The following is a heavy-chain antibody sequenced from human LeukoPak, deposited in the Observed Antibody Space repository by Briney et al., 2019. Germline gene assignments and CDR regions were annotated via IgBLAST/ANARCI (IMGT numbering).Heavy chain of an antibody. CDR1: GGSISSSNW. Sequence: PSGTLSLSCAVSGGSISSSNWWSWVRQPPGKGLEWIGEIYHSGSTNYNPSLKSRVTISVDKSKNQFSLKLSSVTAADTAVYYCARAPHFFDARGSRYYFDSWGQGALVTVSS. V-gene: IGHV4-4*02. D-gene: IGHD3-10*01. CDR3: ARAPHFFDARGSRYYFDS. J-gene: IGHJ4*02. CDR2: IYHSGST.